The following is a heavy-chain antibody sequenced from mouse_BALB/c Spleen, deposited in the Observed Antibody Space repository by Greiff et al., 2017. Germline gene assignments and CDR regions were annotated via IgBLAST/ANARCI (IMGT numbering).Heavy chain of an antibody. D-gene: IGHD1-1*01. Sequence: QVTLNVSGPGILQPSQTLSLTCSFSGFSLSTSGMGVGWIRQPSGKGLEWLAHIWWDDDKRYNPALKSRLTISKDTSSNQVFLKIASVDTADTATYYCARIRSYYGSSYGHWGQGTLVTVSA. CDR1: GFSLSTSGMG. CDR2: IWWDDDK. J-gene: IGHJ3*01. CDR3: ARIRSYYGSSYGH. V-gene: IGHV8-8*01.